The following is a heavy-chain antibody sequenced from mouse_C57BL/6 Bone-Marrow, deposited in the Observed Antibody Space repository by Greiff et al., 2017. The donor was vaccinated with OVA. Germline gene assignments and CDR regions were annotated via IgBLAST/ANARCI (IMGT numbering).Heavy chain of an antibody. V-gene: IGHV2-2*01. J-gene: IGHJ3*01. CDR1: GFSLTSYG. CDR2: IWSGGST. Sequence: QVQLKQSGPGLVQPSQSLSITCTVSGFSLTSYGVHWVRQSPGKGLEWLGVIWSGGSTDYNAAFISRLSISKDNSKCQVFFKMNSLQADDTAIYYCASYWFAYWGQGTLVTVSA. CDR3: ASYWFAY.